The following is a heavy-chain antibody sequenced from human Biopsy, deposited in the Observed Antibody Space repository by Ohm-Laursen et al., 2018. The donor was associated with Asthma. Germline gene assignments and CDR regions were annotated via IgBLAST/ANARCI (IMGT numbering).Heavy chain of an antibody. Sequence: TLSLTCTVSYGSITSGGYYWTWIRQHPGKGLEWIGFIYYSGSTYYNPSLKSRVTISVDTSKTQFSLKLSSVTAADTAVYYRARGIGLSGYDFWSGYSATPNWFDPWGQGTLVTVSS. CDR3: ARGIGLSGYDFWSGYSATPNWFDP. D-gene: IGHD3-3*01. J-gene: IGHJ5*02. CDR2: IYYSGST. CDR1: YGSITSGGYY. V-gene: IGHV4-31*03.